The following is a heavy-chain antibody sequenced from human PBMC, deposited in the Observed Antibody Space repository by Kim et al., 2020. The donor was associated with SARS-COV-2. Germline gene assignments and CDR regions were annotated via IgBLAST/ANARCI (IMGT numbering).Heavy chain of an antibody. CDR1: GLTFNDAW. CDR3: ITKSREMGAQLLPAY. J-gene: IGHJ4*02. D-gene: IGHD1-26*01. V-gene: IGHV3-15*01. Sequence: GGSLRLSCALSGLTFNDAWMSWVRQAPGEGLEWVGHIKSKNDGGATDYAAPVRDRFSISRDDSKKTLFLRMNSLKTEDTAVYFCITKSREMGAQLLPAYWGQGTLVTVSS. CDR2: IKSKNDGGAT.